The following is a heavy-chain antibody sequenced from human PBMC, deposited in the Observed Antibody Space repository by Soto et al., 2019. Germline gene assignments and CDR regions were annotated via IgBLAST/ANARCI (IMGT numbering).Heavy chain of an antibody. CDR1: GFTFSSYG. CDR2: IWYDGSNK. D-gene: IGHD3-10*01. V-gene: IGHV3-33*01. Sequence: PGGSLRLSCAASGFTFSSYGMHWVRQAPGKGLEWVAVIWYDGSNKYYADSVKGRFTISRDNSKNTLYLQMNSLRAEDMAVYYCARDATMVRGVTHIDYWGQGTLVTSPQ. J-gene: IGHJ4*02. CDR3: ARDATMVRGVTHIDY.